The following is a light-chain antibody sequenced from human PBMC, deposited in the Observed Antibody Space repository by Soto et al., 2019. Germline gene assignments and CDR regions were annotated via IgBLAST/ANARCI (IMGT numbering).Light chain of an antibody. CDR3: QRYGSSPPFT. CDR1: QRVSSSY. CDR2: GAS. Sequence: EIVLTQSPGTLSLSPGERATLSCRAIQRVSSSYLAWYQHKPGQAPRLLIYGASTRATGIPDRFSGSGSGTDFTLTISRLEHEDFAVYFCQRYGSSPPFTFGQGTKVEI. J-gene: IGKJ2*01. V-gene: IGKV3-20*01.